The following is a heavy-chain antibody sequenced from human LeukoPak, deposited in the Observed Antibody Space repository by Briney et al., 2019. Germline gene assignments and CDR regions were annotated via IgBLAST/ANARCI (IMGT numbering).Heavy chain of an antibody. V-gene: IGHV4-39*01. J-gene: IGHJ4*02. CDR3: ARHYCSGGSCYFDY. CDR2: IYYSGST. CDR1: GGSISSSSYY. D-gene: IGHD2-15*01. Sequence: SETLSLTXTVSGGSISSSSYYWGWIRQPPGKGLEWIGSIYYSGSTYYNPSLKSRVTISVDTSKNQFSLKLSSVTAADTAVYYCARHYCSGGSCYFDYWGQGTLVTVSS.